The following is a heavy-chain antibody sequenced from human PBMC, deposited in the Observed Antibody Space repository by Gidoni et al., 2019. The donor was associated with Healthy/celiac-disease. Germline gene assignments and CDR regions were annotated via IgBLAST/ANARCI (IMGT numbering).Heavy chain of an antibody. D-gene: IGHD2-2*01. Sequence: QITLKESGPTLVKPTQTLTLTCTFSGFSLSTSGVGVCWIRQPPGKALEWLALIYWDDDKRYSPSLKSRLTITKDTSKNQVVLTMTNMDPVDTATYYCAHTDHIVVVPAGSVEGAFDIWGQGTMVTVSS. CDR2: IYWDDDK. V-gene: IGHV2-5*02. J-gene: IGHJ3*02. CDR3: AHTDHIVVVPAGSVEGAFDI. CDR1: GFSLSTSGVG.